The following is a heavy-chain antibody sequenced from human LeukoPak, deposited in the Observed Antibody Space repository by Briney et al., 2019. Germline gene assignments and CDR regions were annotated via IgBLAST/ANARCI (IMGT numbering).Heavy chain of an antibody. CDR1: GFTFSSYE. CDR2: INSNGHTI. CDR3: AREGRDDY. Sequence: PGGSLRLSCAASGFTFSSYEMNWVRQAPGKGLEWVSYINSNGHTIYYAASVKGRFTISRDNAKNSLYLQMNSLRAEDTAVYYCAREGRDDYWGQGTLVTVSS. J-gene: IGHJ4*02. D-gene: IGHD3-10*01. V-gene: IGHV3-48*03.